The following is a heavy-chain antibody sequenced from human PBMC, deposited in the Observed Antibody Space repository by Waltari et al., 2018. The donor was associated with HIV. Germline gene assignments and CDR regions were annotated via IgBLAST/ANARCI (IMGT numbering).Heavy chain of an antibody. CDR1: GGSFSGYY. CDR3: ARGPRDNLDY. D-gene: IGHD1-20*01. V-gene: IGHV4-34*01. CDR2: IHDSGSP. Sequence: QVQLRQWGAGLLKPSETLSLTCAVYGGSFSGYYCSWIRHSPGKGLQLLGDIHDSGSPNYNMSLKSRLTISLDTSQKQFSLKLSSLTAADAAVYYCARGPRDNLDYWGQGTLVAVSS. J-gene: IGHJ4*02.